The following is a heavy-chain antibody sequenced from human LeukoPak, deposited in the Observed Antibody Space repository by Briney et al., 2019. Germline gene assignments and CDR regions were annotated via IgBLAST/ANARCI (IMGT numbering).Heavy chain of an antibody. CDR1: GFTFSSYA. J-gene: IGHJ4*02. CDR2: ISGSGGST. Sequence: GGALRLSCAASGFTFSSYAMSWVRQAPGKGLEWVSAISGSGGSTYYADSVKGRFTISRDNSKNTLYLQMNSLRAEDTAVYYCAKASEYDFWSGYPTPALDYWGQGTLVTVSS. V-gene: IGHV3-23*01. CDR3: AKASEYDFWSGYPTPALDY. D-gene: IGHD3-3*01.